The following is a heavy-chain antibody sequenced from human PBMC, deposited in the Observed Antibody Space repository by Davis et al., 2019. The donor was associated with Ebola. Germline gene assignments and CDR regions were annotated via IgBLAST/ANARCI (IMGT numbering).Heavy chain of an antibody. CDR3: ARGGTYYYGSGSYYALNY. CDR1: GYTFTSYD. Sequence: AASVKVSCKASGYTFTSYDINWVRQATGQGLEWMGWMNPNSGNTGYAQKSQGRVTMTRNTSISTAYMELSSLRSEDTAVYYCARGGTYYYGSGSYYALNYWGQGTLVTVSS. D-gene: IGHD3-10*01. CDR2: MNPNSGNT. J-gene: IGHJ4*02. V-gene: IGHV1-8*01.